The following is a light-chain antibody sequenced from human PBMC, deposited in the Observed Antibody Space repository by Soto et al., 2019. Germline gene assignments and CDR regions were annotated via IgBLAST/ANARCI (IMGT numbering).Light chain of an antibody. CDR2: AAS. J-gene: IGKJ4*01. V-gene: IGKV1-12*01. CDR1: QGISSW. CDR3: LQAYSFPLT. Sequence: DIQMTQSPSSVSASVGDRVTITCRASQGISSWLVWYQQKPGKAPNLLIYAASSLRSGVPSRFTGSGSGTDFTLTITGLQPEDLATYYCLQAYSFPLTFCGGTKVEIK.